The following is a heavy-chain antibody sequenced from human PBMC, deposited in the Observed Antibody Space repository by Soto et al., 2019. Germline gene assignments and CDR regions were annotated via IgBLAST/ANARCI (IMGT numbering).Heavy chain of an antibody. Sequence: GGSLRLSCAASGFTFSSYAMSWVRQAPGKGLEWVSAISGSGGSTYYADSVKGRFTISRDNSKNTLYLQMNSLRAEDTAVYYCAKAPGITIFGVVIPGGYIDYWGQGTLVTVSS. CDR2: ISGSGGST. V-gene: IGHV3-23*01. CDR3: AKAPGITIFGVVIPGGYIDY. CDR1: GFTFSSYA. J-gene: IGHJ4*02. D-gene: IGHD3-3*01.